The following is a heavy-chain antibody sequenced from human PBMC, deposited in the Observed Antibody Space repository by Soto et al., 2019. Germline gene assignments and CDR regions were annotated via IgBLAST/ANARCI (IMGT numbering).Heavy chain of an antibody. CDR1: GFTFSSYS. Sequence: GGSLRLCYAASGFTFSSYSMNWVRQAPGKALEWVSYISSSSSTIYDADSVKGRFTISRDNAKNSLYLQMNSLRAEDTAVYYCARARTTVTKSAFDIWGQGTMVTVSS. D-gene: IGHD4-17*01. J-gene: IGHJ3*02. V-gene: IGHV3-48*01. CDR2: ISSSSSTI. CDR3: ARARTTVTKSAFDI.